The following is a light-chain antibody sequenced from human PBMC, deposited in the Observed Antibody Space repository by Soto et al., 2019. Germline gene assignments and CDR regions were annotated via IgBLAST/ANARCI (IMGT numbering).Light chain of an antibody. Sequence: EIAMTQSPATLSVSPGERATLSCRASQSVTDNLAWYQQKPGQAPRLLIYAASTRATGIPARFIGNGSGTEFTLTISSLQSEDFAVYYCQQYNNWWTFGQGTKVDIK. J-gene: IGKJ1*01. CDR1: QSVTDN. CDR3: QQYNNWWT. V-gene: IGKV3D-15*01. CDR2: AAS.